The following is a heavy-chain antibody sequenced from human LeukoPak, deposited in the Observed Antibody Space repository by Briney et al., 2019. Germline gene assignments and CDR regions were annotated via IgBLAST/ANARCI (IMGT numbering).Heavy chain of an antibody. Sequence: GASVKVSCKASGYTFTSYDINWVRQATGQGLEWMGWMNPNSGNTGYAQKFQGRVTMTRNTFISTAYMELSSLRSEDTAVYYCARGSRYEWELQPYAFDIWGQGTMVTVSS. CDR3: ARGSRYEWELQPYAFDI. CDR2: MNPNSGNT. CDR1: GYTFTSYD. J-gene: IGHJ3*02. V-gene: IGHV1-8*01. D-gene: IGHD1-26*01.